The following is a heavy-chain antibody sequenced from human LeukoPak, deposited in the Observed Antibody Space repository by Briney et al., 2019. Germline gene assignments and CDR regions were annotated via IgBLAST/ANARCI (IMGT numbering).Heavy chain of an antibody. CDR2: INPSGGST. D-gene: IGHD2-2*01. CDR1: GYTFTSYY. CDR3: ARDSGCSSTSCYANGNWFDP. Sequence: ASVTVSCTASGYTFTSYYMHWVRQAPGQGLEWMGIINPSGGSTSYAQKFQGRVTMTRDTSTSTVYMELSSLRSEDTAVYYCARDSGCSSTSCYANGNWFDPWGQGTLVTVSS. V-gene: IGHV1-46*01. J-gene: IGHJ5*02.